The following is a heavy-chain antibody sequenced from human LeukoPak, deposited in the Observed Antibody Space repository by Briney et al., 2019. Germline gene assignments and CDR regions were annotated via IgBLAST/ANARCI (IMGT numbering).Heavy chain of an antibody. CDR1: GGSFSGYY. CDR3: ASTGNSYGFYYFDY. V-gene: IGHV4-34*01. CDR2: INHSGST. J-gene: IGHJ4*02. Sequence: SETLSLTCAVYGGSFSGYYWSWIRQPPGKGLEWFGEINHSGSTNYNPSLKSRVTISVDTSKNQFPLKLSSVTAADTAVYYCASTGNSYGFYYFDYWGQGTLVTVSS. D-gene: IGHD5-18*01.